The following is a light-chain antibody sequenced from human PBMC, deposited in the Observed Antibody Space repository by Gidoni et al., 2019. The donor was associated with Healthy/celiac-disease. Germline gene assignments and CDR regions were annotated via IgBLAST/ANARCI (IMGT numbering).Light chain of an antibody. Sequence: QSVFTHPPSVSAAPGQRVTISCAGISSNIVNNYVSWYQQLPGTSAKLLIYDNNKRLSGIPDRFSGSKSGTSATLCITGLQTGDEADYYCGTWDSSLSAGVFGTGTKVTVL. V-gene: IGLV1-51*01. J-gene: IGLJ1*01. CDR3: GTWDSSLSAGV. CDR2: DNN. CDR1: SSNIVNNY.